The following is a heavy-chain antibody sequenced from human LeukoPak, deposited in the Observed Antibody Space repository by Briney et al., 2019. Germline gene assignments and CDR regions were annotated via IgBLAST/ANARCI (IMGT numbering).Heavy chain of an antibody. D-gene: IGHD3-16*01. CDR2: IYYSGST. V-gene: IGHV4-61*08. J-gene: IGHJ3*02. CDR3: ARSSWGYAFDI. CDR1: GGSISSGGYY. Sequence: PSETLSLTCTVSGGSISSGGYYWSWIRQHPGKGLEWIGYIYYSGSTNYNPSLKSRVTISVDTSKNQFSLRLSSVTAADTAVYYCARSSWGYAFDIWGQGTTLTVSS.